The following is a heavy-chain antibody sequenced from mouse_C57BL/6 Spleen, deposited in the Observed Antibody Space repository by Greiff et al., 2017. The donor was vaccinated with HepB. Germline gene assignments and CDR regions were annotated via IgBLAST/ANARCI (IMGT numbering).Heavy chain of an antibody. V-gene: IGHV1-50*01. D-gene: IGHD2-1*01. CDR1: GYTFTSYW. J-gene: IGHJ2*01. Sequence: QVHVKQPGAELVKPGASVKLSCKASGYTFTSYWMQWVKQRPGQGLEWIGEIDPSDSYTNYNQKFKGKATLTVDTSSSTAYMQLSSLTSEDSAVYYCARRGKTVDYWGQGTTLTVSS. CDR3: ARRGKTVDY. CDR2: IDPSDSYT.